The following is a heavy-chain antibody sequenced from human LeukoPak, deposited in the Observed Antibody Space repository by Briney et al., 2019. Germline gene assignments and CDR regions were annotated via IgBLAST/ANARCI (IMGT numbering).Heavy chain of an antibody. D-gene: IGHD5-24*01. Sequence: SVKVSCKASGRTFSSYAISWARQAPGQGLEWMGGIIPIFGTANYAQKFQGRVTITADESTSTAYMEQSSMRSEDTAVYYCARDFGDGYNYRHDAFDIWGQGTMVTVSS. J-gene: IGHJ3*02. V-gene: IGHV1-69*13. CDR3: ARDFGDGYNYRHDAFDI. CDR1: GRTFSSYA. CDR2: IIPIFGTA.